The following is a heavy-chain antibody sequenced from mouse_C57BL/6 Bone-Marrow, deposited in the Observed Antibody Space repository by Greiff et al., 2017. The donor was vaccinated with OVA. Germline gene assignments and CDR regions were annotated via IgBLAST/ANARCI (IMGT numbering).Heavy chain of an antibody. CDR3: ARHGTMVKTKFAY. Sequence: VKGRFTISRDNAKNTLYLQMSSLKSEDTAMYYCARHGTMVKTKFAYWGQGTLVTVSA. J-gene: IGHJ3*01. V-gene: IGHV5-6*01. D-gene: IGHD2-2*01.